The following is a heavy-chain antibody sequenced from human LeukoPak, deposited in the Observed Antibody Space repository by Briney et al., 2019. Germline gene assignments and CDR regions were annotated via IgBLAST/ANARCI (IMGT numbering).Heavy chain of an antibody. CDR1: GFTFSSYA. CDR2: ISGSGGST. CDR3: AKDSDCSSTSCLGIFDY. J-gene: IGHJ4*02. D-gene: IGHD2-2*01. Sequence: GGSLRLSCAASGFTFSSYAMSGVRQAPGKGLEWVSAISGSGGSTYYADSVKGRFTISRDNSKNTLYLQMNSLRAEDTAVYYCAKDSDCSSTSCLGIFDYWGQGTLVTVSS. V-gene: IGHV3-23*01.